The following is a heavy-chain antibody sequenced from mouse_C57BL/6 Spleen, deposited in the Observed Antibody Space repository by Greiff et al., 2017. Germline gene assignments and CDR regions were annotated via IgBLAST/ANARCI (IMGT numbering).Heavy chain of an antibody. CDR2: IRSKSSNYAT. V-gene: IGHV10-3*01. CDR3: VRGEAIYYGNIYAMDY. J-gene: IGHJ4*01. Sequence: EVKLVESGGGLVQPKGSLKLSCAASGFTFNTYAMHWVRQAPGKGLEWVARIRSKSSNYATYYADSVKDRFTISRDDSQSMLYLQMNNLKTEDTAMYYCVRGEAIYYGNIYAMDYWGQGTSVTVSS. CDR1: GFTFNTYA. D-gene: IGHD2-1*01.